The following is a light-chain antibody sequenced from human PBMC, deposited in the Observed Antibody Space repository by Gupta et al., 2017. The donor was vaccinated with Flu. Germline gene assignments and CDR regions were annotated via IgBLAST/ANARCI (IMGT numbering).Light chain of an antibody. CDR3: SSSTSRTLVVV. J-gene: IGLJ2*01. CDR2: DVT. V-gene: IGLV2-14*04. Sequence: ISLSCTGTSSDVGGDDYVYWYQQHTGKAPKLMIYDVTNRPSGGSNRFSGSKSGNTASLTISGLQAEDEADYYCSSSTSRTLVVVFGGGTKLTVL. CDR1: SSDVGGDDY.